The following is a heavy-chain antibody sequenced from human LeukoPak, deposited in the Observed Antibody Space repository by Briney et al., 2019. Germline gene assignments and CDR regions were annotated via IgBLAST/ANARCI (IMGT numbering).Heavy chain of an antibody. V-gene: IGHV1-69*05. D-gene: IGHD6-13*01. Sequence: SAKVSGKASGGTFSSYAVNGVRQAPGQGLEWMGGIIPIFGTPDYAQKFQGRVTIIRDESTSTAHMELSSLRSEDTAVYYCASPVIAAAGHGAFNIWGQGTMVTVSS. CDR1: GGTFSSYA. CDR3: ASPVIAAAGHGAFNI. J-gene: IGHJ3*02. CDR2: IIPIFGTP.